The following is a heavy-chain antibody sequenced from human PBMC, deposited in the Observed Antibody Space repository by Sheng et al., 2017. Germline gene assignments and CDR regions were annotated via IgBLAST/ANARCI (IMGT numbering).Heavy chain of an antibody. CDR3: ASTHVGIAVAGTRWGAFDI. Sequence: QVQLVESGGGVVQPGRSLRLSCAASGFTFSSYGMHWVRQAPGKGLEWVAVIWYDGSNKYYADSVKGRFTISRDNSKNTLYLQMNSLRAEDTAVYYCASTHVGIAVAGTRWGAFDIWGQGTMVTVSS. CDR2: IWYDGSNK. V-gene: IGHV3-33*01. J-gene: IGHJ3*02. CDR1: GFTFSSYG. D-gene: IGHD6-19*01.